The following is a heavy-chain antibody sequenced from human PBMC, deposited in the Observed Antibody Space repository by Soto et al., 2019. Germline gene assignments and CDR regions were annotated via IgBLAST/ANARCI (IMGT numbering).Heavy chain of an antibody. CDR2: IYPGDSDT. J-gene: IGHJ6*02. Sequence: PGESLKISCKGSGYTFTSYWIGWVRQMPGKGLERMGTIYPGDSDTRYSPSFQGQVTISADKSISTAYLQWSSLKASDTAIYYCARHDSPSVIYYYYGMDVWGQGTTVTVSS. V-gene: IGHV5-51*01. CDR3: ARHDSPSVIYYYYGMDV. CDR1: GYTFTSYW. D-gene: IGHD2-15*01.